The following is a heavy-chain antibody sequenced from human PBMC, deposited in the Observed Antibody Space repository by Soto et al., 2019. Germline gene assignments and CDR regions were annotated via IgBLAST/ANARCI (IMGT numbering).Heavy chain of an antibody. CDR2: ISAYNGNT. Sequence: ASVKVSCKASGYTFTSYGISWVRQAPGQGLEWMGWISAYNGNTNYAQKLQGRVTMTTDTSTSTAYMELSSLRSDDTAVYYCARVYSSSQDCWFDPWGQGTLVTVSS. J-gene: IGHJ5*02. V-gene: IGHV1-18*01. CDR3: ARVYSSSQDCWFDP. CDR1: GYTFTSYG. D-gene: IGHD6-6*01.